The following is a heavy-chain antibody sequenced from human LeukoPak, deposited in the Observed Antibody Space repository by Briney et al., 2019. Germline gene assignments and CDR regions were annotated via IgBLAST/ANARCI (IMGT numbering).Heavy chain of an antibody. CDR2: IWYDGSNK. D-gene: IGHD3-22*01. J-gene: IGHJ4*02. CDR1: GFTFSSYG. Sequence: GGSLRLSCAASGFTFSSYGMHWVRQAPGKGLEWVAVIWYDGSNKYYADSVKGRFTISRDNSKNTLYLQMNSLRAEDTAVYYCARDTDSGYYDSSGYTASYWGQGTLVTVSS. CDR3: ARDTDSGYYDSSGYTASY. V-gene: IGHV3-33*01.